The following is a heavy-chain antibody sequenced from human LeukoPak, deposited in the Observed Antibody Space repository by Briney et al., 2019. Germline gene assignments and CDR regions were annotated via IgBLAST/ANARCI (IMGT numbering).Heavy chain of an antibody. J-gene: IGHJ4*02. D-gene: IGHD6-19*01. CDR2: ISWNSGSI. CDR3: AKDQAPRIAVAGSGTFDY. CDR1: GFTFDDYA. V-gene: IGHV3-9*01. Sequence: GGCLRLSCAASGFTFDDYAMHWVRHAPGKGLVWGSGISWNSGSIGYADSVKGRFTISRDNAKNSLYLQMNSLRAEDTALYYCAKDQAPRIAVAGSGTFDYWGQGTLVTVSS.